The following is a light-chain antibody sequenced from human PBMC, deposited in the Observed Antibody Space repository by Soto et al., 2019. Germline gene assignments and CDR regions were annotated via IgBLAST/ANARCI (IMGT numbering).Light chain of an antibody. Sequence: IMMTQSPATLSVYPGERATLSCRTSQSVGSDLAWYQQKPGQAPRLLIYGASTRATGIPARFSGSGSGTEFTLTISSLQSEDFALYYCQQYNNWPPITFGQGTRLEI. V-gene: IGKV3-15*01. J-gene: IGKJ5*01. CDR1: QSVGSD. CDR2: GAS. CDR3: QQYNNWPPIT.